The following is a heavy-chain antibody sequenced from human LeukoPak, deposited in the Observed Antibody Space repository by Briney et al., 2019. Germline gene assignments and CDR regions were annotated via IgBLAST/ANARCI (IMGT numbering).Heavy chain of an antibody. J-gene: IGHJ4*02. CDR1: GYSFIDYY. CDR3: ARNVGDYYGSGSYWLL. D-gene: IGHD3-10*01. Sequence: GASVTVSCKASGYSFIDYYIHWVRQAPGQGLEWMGWVNPHSGGTKFAQKFQGRVTMTRGTSINTAYMEVSSLRSDDTAVYYCARNVGDYYGSGSYWLLWGQGTLVTVAS. CDR2: VNPHSGGT. V-gene: IGHV1-2*02.